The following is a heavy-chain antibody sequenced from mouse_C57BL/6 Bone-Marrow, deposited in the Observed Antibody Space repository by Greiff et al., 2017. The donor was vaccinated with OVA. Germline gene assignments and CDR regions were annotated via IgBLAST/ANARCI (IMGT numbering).Heavy chain of an antibody. Sequence: VQLVESGPELVKPGASVKISCKASGYAFSSSWMNWVKQRPGKGLEWIGRIYPGDGDTNYNGKFKGKATLTADKSSSTAYMQLSSLTSEDSAVYFCARGGSSSYWYFDVWGTGTTVTVSS. D-gene: IGHD1-1*01. CDR1: GYAFSSSW. CDR2: IYPGDGDT. CDR3: ARGGSSSYWYFDV. J-gene: IGHJ1*03. V-gene: IGHV1-82*01.